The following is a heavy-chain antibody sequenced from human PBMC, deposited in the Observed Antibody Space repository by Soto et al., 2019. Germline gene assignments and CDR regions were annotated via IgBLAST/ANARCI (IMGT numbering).Heavy chain of an antibody. J-gene: IGHJ6*02. CDR3: ERGSNYGKDV. CDR1: GGSLSSSNW. CDR2: IYHSGST. Sequence: PSQTLSLTCAVSGGSLSSSNWWSWVRHPPWKGLEWIGEIYHSGSTTYNPSLKSRVTMSVDKYENQFSRKLSSVTASDTAVYYCERGSNYGKDVWGQGTTVNVSS. V-gene: IGHV4-4*02.